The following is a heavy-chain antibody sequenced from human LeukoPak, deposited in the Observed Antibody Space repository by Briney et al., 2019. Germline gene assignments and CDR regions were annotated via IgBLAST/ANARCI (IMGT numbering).Heavy chain of an antibody. Sequence: SETLSLTCTVSGGSISTSDYYWGWIRQPPGKGLEWIGSINYSGSTHYNPSLKSRITISVDTSKNQFSLKLSSLTAADTAVYYCARQRTTLGGVISIFDYWGQGTLVTVSS. CDR3: ARQRTTLGGVISIFDY. CDR1: GGSISTSDYY. D-gene: IGHD3-16*02. J-gene: IGHJ4*02. V-gene: IGHV4-39*01. CDR2: INYSGST.